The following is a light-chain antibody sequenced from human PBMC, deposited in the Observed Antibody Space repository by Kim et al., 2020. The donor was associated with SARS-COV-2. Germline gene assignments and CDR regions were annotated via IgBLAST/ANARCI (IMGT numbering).Light chain of an antibody. Sequence: DIVMTQSPDSLAVSLGERATINCKSSQSVLYSSNNKNYLAWYQQKPGQPPKLLIYWASTRESGVPVRFSGSGSGTDFTPTISSLQAEDVAVYYCQQYYSTPWTFGQGTKVDIK. CDR2: WAS. J-gene: IGKJ1*01. CDR1: QSVLYSSNNKNY. CDR3: QQYYSTPWT. V-gene: IGKV4-1*01.